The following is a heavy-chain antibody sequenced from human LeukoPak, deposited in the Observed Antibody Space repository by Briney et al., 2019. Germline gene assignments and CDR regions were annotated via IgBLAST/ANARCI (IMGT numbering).Heavy chain of an antibody. Sequence: PSETLSLTCGVSGTSFTSYYWSWIRQTPGKGLEWIGEVNHSGYTNMNPSLKSRVTISVDTSKKHFSLMTPSVTAADTAVYFCARMTTGHDYWGQGILVTVSS. CDR2: VNHSGYT. D-gene: IGHD4-17*01. CDR1: GTSFTSYY. J-gene: IGHJ4*02. CDR3: ARMTTGHDY. V-gene: IGHV4-34*01.